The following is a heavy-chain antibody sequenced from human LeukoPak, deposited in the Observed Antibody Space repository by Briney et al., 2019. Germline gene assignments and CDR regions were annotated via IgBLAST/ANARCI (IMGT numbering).Heavy chain of an antibody. V-gene: IGHV4-61*02. CDR1: GGSISSGSYY. Sequence: SETLSLTCTVSGGSISSGSYYWSWIRRPAGKGREWIGRIYTSGSTNYNPSLKSRVTISVDTSKNQFSLKLSSVTAADTAVYYCARGVYNFWSGYPTWAGDYYYYYMDVWGKGTTVTVSS. J-gene: IGHJ6*03. CDR2: IYTSGST. CDR3: ARGVYNFWSGYPTWAGDYYYYYMDV. D-gene: IGHD3-3*01.